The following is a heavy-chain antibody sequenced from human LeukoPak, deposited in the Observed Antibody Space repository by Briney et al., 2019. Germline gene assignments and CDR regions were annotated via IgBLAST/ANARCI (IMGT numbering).Heavy chain of an antibody. CDR1: GFTFSSYE. Sequence: GGSLRLSCAASGFTFSSYEMNWVRQAPGKGLEWVSVISSSGDSTYYADSVKGRFTISRDNSKNTLYLQMNSLRAEDTAVYYCAKDLVLYWGQGTLVTVSS. J-gene: IGHJ4*02. CDR2: ISSSGDST. V-gene: IGHV3-23*01. CDR3: AKDLVLY.